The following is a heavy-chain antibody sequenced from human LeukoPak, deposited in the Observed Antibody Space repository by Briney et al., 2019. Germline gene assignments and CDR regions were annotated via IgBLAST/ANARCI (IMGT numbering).Heavy chain of an antibody. V-gene: IGHV3-48*03. J-gene: IGHJ4*02. CDR2: ISTSGRTI. D-gene: IGHD6-13*01. CDR1: GFTFSSYE. Sequence: GGSLRLSCAASGFTFSSYEMNWVRQAPGKGLEWVSYISTSGRTIYYADSVKGRFTISRDNAKNSLYLQMNSLRAEDTAVYYCAKDSRYSNSWYYFDYWGQGTLVTVSS. CDR3: AKDSRYSNSWYYFDY.